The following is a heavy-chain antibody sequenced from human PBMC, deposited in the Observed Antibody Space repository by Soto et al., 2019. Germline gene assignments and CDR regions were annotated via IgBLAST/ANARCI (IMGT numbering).Heavy chain of an antibody. CDR2: FYYTGST. Sequence: QVQLQESGPGLVKSSETLSLTCTVSGGSVSSEHYYWNWIRQPPGKGLVWIGYFYYTGSTNYNPSLESRLTMSVAVSKNDFSLKLSSVTAADTAVYYCAGGTDGKKVAYWGQGTLVTVSS. CDR1: GGSVSSEHYY. V-gene: IGHV4-61*03. CDR3: AGGTDGKKVAY. D-gene: IGHD5-12*01. J-gene: IGHJ4*02.